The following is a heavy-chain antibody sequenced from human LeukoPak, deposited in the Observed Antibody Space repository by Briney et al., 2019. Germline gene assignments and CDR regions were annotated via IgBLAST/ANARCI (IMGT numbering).Heavy chain of an antibody. CDR3: ARGGFDY. CDR2: IYYSGST. V-gene: IGHV4-39*07. CDR1: SGSISSYY. J-gene: IGHJ4*02. Sequence: SETLSLTCIVSSGSISSYYWGWIRQPPGKGLEWIGSIYYSGSTYYNPSLKSRVTISVDTSKNQFSLKLSSVTAADTAVYYCARGGFDYWGQGTLVTVSS.